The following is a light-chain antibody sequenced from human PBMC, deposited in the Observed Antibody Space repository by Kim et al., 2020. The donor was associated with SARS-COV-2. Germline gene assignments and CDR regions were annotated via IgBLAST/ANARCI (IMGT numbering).Light chain of an antibody. J-gene: IGKJ1*01. CDR1: QSISSY. Sequence: DIQMTQSPYSLSASVGDRVTITCRASQSISSYLNWYQQKPGKAPKLLIYAPSSLQSGVPSRFSGSGSGTDFTLTISSLQPEDFATYYWQQSYSTLWTFGQGTKVDIK. V-gene: IGKV1-39*01. CDR2: APS. CDR3: QQSYSTLWT.